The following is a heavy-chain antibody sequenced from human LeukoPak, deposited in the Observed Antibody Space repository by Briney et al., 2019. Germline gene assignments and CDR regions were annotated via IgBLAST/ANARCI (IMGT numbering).Heavy chain of an antibody. CDR3: ARDQAATNTQVKFCLD. J-gene: IGHJ4*02. CDR2: ISAYNGNT. Sequence: SVTVSCKASGYTFTSYGIRWVRQAPGQGLEWMGWISAYNGNTNFAQKLQGRVTMTTDTSTSTAYMDLRSLRSDDTAVYYCARDQAATNTQVKFCLDWGQGTLVTVSS. D-gene: IGHD3-9*01. CDR1: GYTFTSYG. V-gene: IGHV1-18*01.